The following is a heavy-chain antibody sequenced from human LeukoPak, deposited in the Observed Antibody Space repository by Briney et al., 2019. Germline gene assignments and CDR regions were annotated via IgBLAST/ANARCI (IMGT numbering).Heavy chain of an antibody. J-gene: IGHJ3*02. Sequence: ASVNVSCKASGFTFTSSAVQWVRQARGQRLEWIGWIVVGSGNTNYAQKFQERVTITRDMSTSTAYMELSSLRSEDTAVYYCAADLSDTAMVPDAFDIWGQGTMVTVSS. CDR2: IVVGSGNT. V-gene: IGHV1-58*01. CDR3: AADLSDTAMVPDAFDI. D-gene: IGHD5-18*01. CDR1: GFTFTSSA.